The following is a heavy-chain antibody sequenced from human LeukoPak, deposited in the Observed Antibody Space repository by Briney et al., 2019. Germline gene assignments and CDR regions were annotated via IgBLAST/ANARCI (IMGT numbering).Heavy chain of an antibody. CDR3: ARDVRWDGDYSGSFTGAFDI. J-gene: IGHJ3*02. D-gene: IGHD4-17*01. Sequence: GGSLRLSCAASGFTFSDYWMHWVRQAPGKGLVWGSRIKTDGSSTNYADSVKGRFTISRDNAKDTLYLQMNSLRAEDTAVYYCARDVRWDGDYSGSFTGAFDIWGQGTMVTVSS. CDR1: GFTFSDYW. CDR2: IKTDGSST. V-gene: IGHV3-74*01.